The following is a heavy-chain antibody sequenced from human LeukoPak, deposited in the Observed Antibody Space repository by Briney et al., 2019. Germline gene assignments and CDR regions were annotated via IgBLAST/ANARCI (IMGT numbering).Heavy chain of an antibody. V-gene: IGHV3-21*01. Sequence: GGSLRLSCAASGFTFSNYAMSWVRQAPGKGLEWVSAISTNDIQYADSVKGRFTISRDNAKNSLYLQMNSLRAEDTAVYYCARDLRGGYGARAFDIWGQGTMVTVSS. CDR1: GFTFSNYA. CDR3: ARDLRGGYGARAFDI. CDR2: ISTNDI. J-gene: IGHJ3*02. D-gene: IGHD5-12*01.